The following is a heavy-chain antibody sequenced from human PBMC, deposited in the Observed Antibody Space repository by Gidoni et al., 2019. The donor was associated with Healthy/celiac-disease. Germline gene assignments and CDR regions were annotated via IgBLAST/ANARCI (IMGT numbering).Heavy chain of an antibody. CDR3: AHTQQDYYGRSSWFDP. Sequence: QITLKESGPTLVNPTQTLTLTCTFSGFSLSTSGVGVGWIRQPPGKALEWLALIYWDDDKRYSPSLKSRLTITKDTSKNQVVLTMTNMDPVDTATYYCAHTQQDYYGRSSWFDPWGQGTLVTVSS. J-gene: IGHJ5*02. V-gene: IGHV2-5*02. CDR1: GFSLSTSGVG. CDR2: IYWDDDK. D-gene: IGHD3-10*01.